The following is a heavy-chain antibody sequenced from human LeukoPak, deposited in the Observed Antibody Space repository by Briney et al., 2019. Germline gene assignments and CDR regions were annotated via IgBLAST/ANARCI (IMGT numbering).Heavy chain of an antibody. Sequence: PGGSLRLSCAASGFTFSSYWMSWVRQAPGKGLEWVANIKQDGSEKYYVDSVKGRFTISRDNAKNSLYLQMNSLRAEDTAVYYCARVPHVLRYFDWYSVWGQEPWSPSPQ. V-gene: IGHV3-7*04. CDR2: IKQDGSEK. CDR3: ARVPHVLRYFDWYSV. J-gene: IGHJ4*02. D-gene: IGHD3-9*01. CDR1: GFTFSSYW.